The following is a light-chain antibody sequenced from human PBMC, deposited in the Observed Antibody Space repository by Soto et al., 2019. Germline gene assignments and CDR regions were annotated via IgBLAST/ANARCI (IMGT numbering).Light chain of an antibody. V-gene: IGKV3-11*01. Sequence: EILFTQSPATLSLSPGERATLSFRASQSVSSFLAWYQQKPGQAPRLLIYDSSNRATGIPVRFSGSGSGTDFTLTISSLEPEDFAVYYCQQRSNWPWTFGQGTKVEIK. CDR3: QQRSNWPWT. J-gene: IGKJ1*01. CDR2: DSS. CDR1: QSVSSF.